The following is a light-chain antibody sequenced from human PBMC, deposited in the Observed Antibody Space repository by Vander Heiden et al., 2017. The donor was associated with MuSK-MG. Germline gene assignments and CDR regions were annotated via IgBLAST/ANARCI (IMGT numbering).Light chain of an antibody. CDR3: QQYGSSPSIT. J-gene: IGKJ5*01. Sequence: ELVLTQSPGTLSLSPGERATLSCRASQSVSSSYLAWYQQKPGQAPRLLIYGASSRATGIPDRFSGSGSGTDFTLTISRLEPEDFAVYYCQQYGSSPSITFGQGTRLEIK. CDR2: GAS. V-gene: IGKV3-20*01. CDR1: QSVSSSY.